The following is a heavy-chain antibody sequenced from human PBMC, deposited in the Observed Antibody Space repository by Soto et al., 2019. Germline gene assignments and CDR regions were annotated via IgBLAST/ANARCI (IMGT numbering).Heavy chain of an antibody. V-gene: IGHV1-18*04. D-gene: IGHD3-16*02. Sequence: ASLTVSCKASGYPFTSSCISWVRQAPGQGLEWMGWISAYNGNTNYAQKLQGRVTMPTDTSTSTAYMELRSLRSDDTAVYYCARGENDYVWGSYPLWGQGTLVTVSS. CDR3: ARGENDYVWGSYPL. CDR1: GYPFTSSC. J-gene: IGHJ4*02. CDR2: ISAYNGNT.